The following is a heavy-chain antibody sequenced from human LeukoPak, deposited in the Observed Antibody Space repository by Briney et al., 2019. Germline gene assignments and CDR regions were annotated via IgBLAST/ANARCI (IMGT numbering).Heavy chain of an antibody. CDR1: GGSVNSDSYY. CDR3: ARRGEYVDTAYFDY. V-gene: IGHV4-61*01. J-gene: IGHJ4*02. D-gene: IGHD5-18*01. Sequence: KASETLSLTCTVSGGSVNSDSYYWSWIRQPPGKGLEWIGYVYYTGSTNYNPSLKSRVTISLDTSKNQFSLKLASVTAADTAVYYCARRGEYVDTAYFDYWGQGTLVTVSS. CDR2: VYYTGST.